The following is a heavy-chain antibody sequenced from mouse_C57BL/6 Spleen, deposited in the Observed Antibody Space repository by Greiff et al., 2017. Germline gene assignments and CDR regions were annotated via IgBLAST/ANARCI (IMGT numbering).Heavy chain of an antibody. V-gene: IGHV1-52*01. Sequence: VQLQQPGAELVRPGSSVKLSCKASGYTFTSYWMHWVKQRPIQGLEWIGNIDPSDSETHYNQKFKDKATLTVDKSSSTAYMQLSSLTSEDSAVYYCARGGGSTMVTTGFAYWGQGTLVTVSA. D-gene: IGHD2-2*01. CDR1: GYTFTSYW. J-gene: IGHJ3*01. CDR3: ARGGGSTMVTTGFAY. CDR2: IDPSDSET.